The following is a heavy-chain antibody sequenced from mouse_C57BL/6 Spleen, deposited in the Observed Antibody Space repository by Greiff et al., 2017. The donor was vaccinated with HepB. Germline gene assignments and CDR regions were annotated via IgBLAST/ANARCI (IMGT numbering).Heavy chain of an antibody. Sequence: QVQLQQPGAELVKPGASVKLSCKASGYTFTSYWMQWVKQRPGQGLEWIGEIDPSDSYTNYNQKFKGKATLTVDTSSSTAYMQLSSLTSEDSAVYYSARRGYYYGSSPFAYWGQGTLVTVSA. CDR1: GYTFTSYW. CDR2: IDPSDSYT. CDR3: ARRGYYYGSSPFAY. J-gene: IGHJ3*01. D-gene: IGHD1-1*01. V-gene: IGHV1-50*01.